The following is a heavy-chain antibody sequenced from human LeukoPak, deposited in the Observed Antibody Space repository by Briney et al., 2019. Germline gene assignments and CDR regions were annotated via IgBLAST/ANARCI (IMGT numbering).Heavy chain of an antibody. J-gene: IGHJ4*02. D-gene: IGHD2-2*03. CDR2: LSPHGNYE. CDR3: ARDWIDRSLDY. V-gene: IGHV3-33*01. CDR1: GFTFSDYG. Sequence: PGVSLRFSCAASGFTFSDYGIHWVRQAPGKGLEWVAVLSPHGNYEYYAYSVQGPFTISRDDSKHTVYLQMNSLRDEDTAVYYCARDWIDRSLDYWGQGTLVTVSS.